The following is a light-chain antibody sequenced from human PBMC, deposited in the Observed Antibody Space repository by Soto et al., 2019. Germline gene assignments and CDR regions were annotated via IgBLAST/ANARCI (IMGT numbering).Light chain of an antibody. CDR1: SSNFGAGYD. CDR3: AAWDDSLRGVV. CDR2: SNS. Sequence: QSVLTQPPSVSGAPGQRVTISCTGSSSNFGAGYDVHWYQQFPGTAPKLLIYSNSHRPSGVPDRFSGSKSGTSASLAISGRRSEDEAAYYCAAWDDSLRGVVFGGGTKLTVL. J-gene: IGLJ2*01. V-gene: IGLV1-40*01.